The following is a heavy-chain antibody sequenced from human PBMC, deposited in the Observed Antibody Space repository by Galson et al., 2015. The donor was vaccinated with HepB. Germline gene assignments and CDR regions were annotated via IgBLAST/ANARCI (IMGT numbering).Heavy chain of an antibody. J-gene: IGHJ3*02. D-gene: IGHD3-22*01. CDR2: IYSGGST. Sequence: SLRLSCAASGFTVSSNYMSWVRQAPGKGLEWVSVIYSGGSTYSADSVKGRFTISRDNSKNTLYLQMNILRAEDTAVYYCARGGGSSGYYYVNAFDIWGQGTMVTVSS. CDR3: ARGGGSSGYYYVNAFDI. CDR1: GFTVSSNY. V-gene: IGHV3-53*01.